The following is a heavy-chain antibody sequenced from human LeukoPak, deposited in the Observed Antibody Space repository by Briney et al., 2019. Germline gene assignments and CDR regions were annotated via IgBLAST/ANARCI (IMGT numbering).Heavy chain of an antibody. J-gene: IGHJ4*02. CDR1: GFTFSSYA. CDR2: INHSGST. D-gene: IGHD6-19*01. V-gene: IGHV4-34*01. Sequence: GSLRLSCAASGFTFSSYAMSWVRQAPGKGLEWIGEINHSGSTNYNPSLKSRVTISVDTSKNQFSLKLSSVTAADTAVYYCARGIGANGWYRRDYWGQGTLVTVSS. CDR3: ARGIGANGWYRRDY.